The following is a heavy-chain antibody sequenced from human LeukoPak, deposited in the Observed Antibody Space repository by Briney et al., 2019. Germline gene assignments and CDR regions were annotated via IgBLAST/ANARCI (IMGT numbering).Heavy chain of an antibody. CDR3: ARDSRMTTVTIYPDY. D-gene: IGHD4-17*01. Sequence: GGSLRLSCAASGFTFSSYSMNWVRQAPGKGLEWVSSISSSSSYIYYADSVKGRFTISRDNAKNSLYLQMNSLRAEDTAVYYCARDSRMTTVTIYPDYWGRGTLVTVSS. CDR2: ISSSSSYI. V-gene: IGHV3-21*01. J-gene: IGHJ4*02. CDR1: GFTFSSYS.